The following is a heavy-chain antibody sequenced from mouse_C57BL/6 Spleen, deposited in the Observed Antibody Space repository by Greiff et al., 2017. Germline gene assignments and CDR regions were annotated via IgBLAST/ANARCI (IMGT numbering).Heavy chain of an antibody. CDR3: ASHYYGSSYAYFDV. D-gene: IGHD1-1*01. CDR2: IHPNSGST. V-gene: IGHV1-64*01. J-gene: IGHJ1*03. CDR1: GFTFTSYW. Sequence: VQLQQPGAELVKPGASVKLSCTASGFTFTSYWMPWVKQRPGQGLEWIGMIHPNSGSTNYNEKFKSKATLTVDKSSSTAYMQLSSLTSEDSAVYYCASHYYGSSYAYFDVWGTGTTVTVSS.